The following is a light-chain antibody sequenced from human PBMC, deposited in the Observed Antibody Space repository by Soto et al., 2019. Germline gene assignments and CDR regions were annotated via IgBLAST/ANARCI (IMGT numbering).Light chain of an antibody. V-gene: IGLV2-23*02. CDR3: CSYAGSATWV. CDR1: NSDVGNYNL. J-gene: IGLJ3*02. Sequence: QSALTQTDSVSGSPGQSITISCTATNSDVGNYNLVSWYQQHPGKAPKLTMYEVTKRPSGVSNRVTGSKSSNTASLTISGLQAEDEADYYCCSYAGSATWVFGGGTKLTVL. CDR2: EVT.